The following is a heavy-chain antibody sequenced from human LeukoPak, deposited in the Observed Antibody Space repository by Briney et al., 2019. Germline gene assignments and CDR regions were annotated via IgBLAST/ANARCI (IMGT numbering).Heavy chain of an antibody. CDR2: LSYDGTSK. J-gene: IGHJ4*02. CDR3: AAGEFFDY. Sequence: GRSPRLSCAASGFTFSSYAMHWVRQAPGKGLEWVAVLSYDGTSKYYADSVKGRFTISRDNSKNTLYLQMNSLRAEDTAVYYCAAGEFFDYWGQGTLVTVSS. D-gene: IGHD3-10*01. V-gene: IGHV3-30-3*01. CDR1: GFTFSSYA.